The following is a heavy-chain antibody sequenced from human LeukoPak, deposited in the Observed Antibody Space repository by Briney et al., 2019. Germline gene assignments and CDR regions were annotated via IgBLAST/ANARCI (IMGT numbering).Heavy chain of an antibody. Sequence: GSLRPSCAASGFTFSSYSMNWARQAPGKGLEWVSSISSSSSYIYYADSVKGRFTISRDNAKNSLYLQMNSLRAEDTAVYYCARDWDYDFWSGNYWGQGTLVTVSS. V-gene: IGHV3-21*01. CDR1: GFTFSSYS. CDR2: ISSSSSYI. J-gene: IGHJ4*02. CDR3: ARDWDYDFWSGNY. D-gene: IGHD3-3*01.